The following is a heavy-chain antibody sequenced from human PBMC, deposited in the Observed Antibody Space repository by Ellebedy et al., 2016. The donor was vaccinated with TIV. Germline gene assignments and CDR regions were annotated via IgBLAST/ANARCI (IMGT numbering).Heavy chain of an antibody. CDR1: GYDFTSDW. J-gene: IGHJ4*02. D-gene: IGHD3-16*01. Sequence: GESLKISCKASGYDFTSDWIGWVRQMPGKGLEWMGIIYPDDSDTKYSPSSQGQVTVSVDKSISTAYLQWSSLKAADTAIYYCATHVDGLGAYWGQGTLVTVSS. CDR2: IYPDDSDT. V-gene: IGHV5-51*01. CDR3: ATHVDGLGAY.